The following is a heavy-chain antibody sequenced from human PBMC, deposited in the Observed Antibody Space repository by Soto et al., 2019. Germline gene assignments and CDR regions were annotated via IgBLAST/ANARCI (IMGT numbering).Heavy chain of an antibody. J-gene: IGHJ6*02. V-gene: IGHV3-30-3*01. CDR2: ISYDGSNK. CDR1: GFTFSSYA. D-gene: IGHD6-19*01. CDR3: VRVAVAGPLKRLYYGMDV. Sequence: QVQLVESGGGVVQPGRSLRLSCAASGFTFSSYAMHWVRQAPGKGLEWVAVISYDGSNKYYADSVKGRFTISRDNSKNTLYLQMNSLRAEDTAVYYCVRVAVAGPLKRLYYGMDVWGQGTTVTVSS.